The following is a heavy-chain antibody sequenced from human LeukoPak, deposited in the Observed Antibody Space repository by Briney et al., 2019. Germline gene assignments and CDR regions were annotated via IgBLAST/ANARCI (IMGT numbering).Heavy chain of an antibody. CDR1: GHSLTEMA. V-gene: IGHV1-24*01. CDR3: ATERSGIDAFDI. CDR2: FDPEDGEA. D-gene: IGHD3-10*01. Sequence: ASVKVSCKVSGHSLTEMAMHWVRQAPGKGLEWMGGFDPEDGEATYAQKFQGRVTLTEDTSTDTGYMELSTLRSEDTAVYCATERSGIDAFDIWGQGTRVTVSS. J-gene: IGHJ3*02.